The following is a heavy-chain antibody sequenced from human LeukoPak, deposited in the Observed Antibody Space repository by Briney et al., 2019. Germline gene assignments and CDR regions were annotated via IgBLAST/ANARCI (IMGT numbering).Heavy chain of an antibody. CDR2: IYYSGNT. J-gene: IGHJ4*02. V-gene: IGHV4-59*01. CDR3: ARAIDSSSPFDY. CDR1: GGSISGYY. Sequence: PSETLSLTCTVSGGSISGYYWTWIRQPPGKGLEYIGYIYYSGNTHYNPSLKSRVTMSVDTSKNQFSLKLTSVTAADTAVYYCARAIDSSSPFDYWGQGTLVTVSS. D-gene: IGHD6-13*01.